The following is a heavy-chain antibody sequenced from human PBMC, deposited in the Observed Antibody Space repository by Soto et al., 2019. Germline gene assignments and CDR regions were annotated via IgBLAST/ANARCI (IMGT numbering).Heavy chain of an antibody. V-gene: IGHV3-30-3*01. CDR2: ISYDGSNK. J-gene: IGHJ6*02. CDR1: GFTFSSYA. D-gene: IGHD1-1*01. Sequence: GGSLRLSCAASGFTFSSYAMHWVRQAPGKGLEWVAVISYDGSNKYYADSVKGRFTISRDNSKNTLYLQMNSLRAEDTAVYYCARDVVGNWNTYTYGMDVWGQGTTVTVSS. CDR3: ARDVVGNWNTYTYGMDV.